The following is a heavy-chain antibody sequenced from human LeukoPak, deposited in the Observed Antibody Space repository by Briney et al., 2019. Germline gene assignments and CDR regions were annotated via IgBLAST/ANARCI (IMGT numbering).Heavy chain of an antibody. CDR1: GFTFSSYA. CDR3: ATSNGYGYRPFDY. J-gene: IGHJ4*02. Sequence: GRSLRLSCAASGFTFSSYAMHWVRQAPGKGLEWVAVISYDGSNKYYADSVKGRFTISRDNSKNTLYLQMNSLRAEDTAVYYCATSNGYGYRPFDYWGQGTPVTVSS. CDR2: ISYDGSNK. V-gene: IGHV3-30*04. D-gene: IGHD5-18*01.